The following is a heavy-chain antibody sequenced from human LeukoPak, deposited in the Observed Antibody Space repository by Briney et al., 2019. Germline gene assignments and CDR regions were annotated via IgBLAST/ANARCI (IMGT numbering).Heavy chain of an antibody. V-gene: IGHV1-3*01. Sequence: ASVKVSCKASGYTFTSYAMHWVRQAPGQRLEWMGWINAGNGNSKYSQKFQGRVTITRDTSASTAYMELSSLRSEDTAVYYCARSGYSSGCPDYWGQGTLVAVSS. D-gene: IGHD6-19*01. CDR2: INAGNGNS. CDR1: GYTFTSYA. CDR3: ARSGYSSGCPDY. J-gene: IGHJ4*02.